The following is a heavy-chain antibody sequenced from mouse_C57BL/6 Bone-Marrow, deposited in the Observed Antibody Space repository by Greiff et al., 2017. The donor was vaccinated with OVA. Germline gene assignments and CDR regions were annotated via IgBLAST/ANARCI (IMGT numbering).Heavy chain of an antibody. D-gene: IGHD2-2*01. CDR3: ARWDGYDGLFAY. CDR2: IDPEDGEP. CDR1: GFNIKDYY. Sequence: EVKLQESGAELVKPGASVKLSCTASGFNIKDYYMHWVKQRTEQGLEWIGRIDPEDGEPKSAPKFQGKATITAATSSNPAYLQLSSLTSEDTAVYYCARWDGYDGLFAYWGQGTLVTVSA. V-gene: IGHV14-2*01. J-gene: IGHJ3*01.